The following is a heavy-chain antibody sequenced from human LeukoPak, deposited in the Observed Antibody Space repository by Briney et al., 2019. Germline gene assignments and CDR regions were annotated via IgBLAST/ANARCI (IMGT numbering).Heavy chain of an antibody. D-gene: IGHD1-26*01. V-gene: IGHV6-1*01. Sequence: SQTLSLTCAISGDSVSSKSASWNWIRQSPSRGLEWLGRTYSRSKWFNDYAVSVRSRITINPDTSKNQFSLHLSSVTPDDTAVYYCARGTGSLDYWGQGTLVTVSS. J-gene: IGHJ4*02. CDR1: GDSVSSKSAS. CDR2: TYSRSKWFN. CDR3: ARGTGSLDY.